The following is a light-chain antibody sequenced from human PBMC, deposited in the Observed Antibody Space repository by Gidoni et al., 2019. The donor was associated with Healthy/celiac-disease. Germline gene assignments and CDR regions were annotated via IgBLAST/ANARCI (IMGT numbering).Light chain of an antibody. CDR2: QAS. CDR3: QQYNSYSYT. CDR1: QSISSW. V-gene: IGKV1-5*03. Sequence: DIQMTQSPSTLSASVGDRVTITCRASQSISSWLAWYQQKPGKAPKRLLYQASSLESGVPSRFSGSGSGTEFTLTISSLQPDDFATYYCQQYNSYSYTFGQGTKLEIK. J-gene: IGKJ2*01.